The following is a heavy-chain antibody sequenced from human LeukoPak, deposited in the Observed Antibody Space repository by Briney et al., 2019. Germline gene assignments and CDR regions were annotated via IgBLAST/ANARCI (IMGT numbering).Heavy chain of an antibody. CDR2: IKEDGSVI. D-gene: IGHD3-10*01. Sequence: GGSRRLSCLGSGFGFSNFWMTWLRQAPGEGLEWVANIKEDGSVIYYADSVKGRFTISRDNAKNSVYLQMNSLRVEDTALYYCATGRWFGEFAGSAFEDWGQGTLVTVSS. V-gene: IGHV3-7*01. CDR1: GFGFSNFW. CDR3: ATGRWFGEFAGSAFED. J-gene: IGHJ4*02.